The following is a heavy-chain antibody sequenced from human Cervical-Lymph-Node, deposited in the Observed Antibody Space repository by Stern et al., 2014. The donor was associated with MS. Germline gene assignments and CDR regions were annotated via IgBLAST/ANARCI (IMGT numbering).Heavy chain of an antibody. CDR3: ARARSSFDRSTHFDY. Sequence: QVQLVQSGAEVKKPGSSVRVSCKASGDTFSIYAFNWVRQAPGQGLEWMGGILPMFVTPTYTQKFQGRVTIITDHSTSTMYLELSTLNSEDTAVYYCARARSSFDRSTHFDYWGQGTQVTVSS. CDR2: ILPMFVTP. CDR1: GDTFSIYA. J-gene: IGHJ4*02. D-gene: IGHD2-2*01. V-gene: IGHV1-69*01.